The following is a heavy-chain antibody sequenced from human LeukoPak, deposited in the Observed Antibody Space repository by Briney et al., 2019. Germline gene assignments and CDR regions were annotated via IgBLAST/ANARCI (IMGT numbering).Heavy chain of an antibody. V-gene: IGHV4-39*01. D-gene: IGHD1-26*01. CDR3: ARQLDSGNFMDAVDV. J-gene: IGHJ3*01. Sequence: SETLSLTCTVSGGSIRSSAHYWGWIRQPPEKGLEWIGTIFYSGTTYYSPSLKSRVTMSVDTSKNQLSLKLTSVTAADTAVYYCARQLDSGNFMDAVDVWGQGTMVAVSS. CDR2: IFYSGTT. CDR1: GGSIRSSAHY.